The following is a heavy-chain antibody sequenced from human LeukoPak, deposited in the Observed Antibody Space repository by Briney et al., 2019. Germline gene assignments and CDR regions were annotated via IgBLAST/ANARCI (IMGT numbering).Heavy chain of an antibody. Sequence: GGSLRLSCAASGFTFSTYAMSWVRQAPGKGLELVSTITVSGLTTYHADSVKGRFTISRDNSKNTLYLQMNTLRAEDTAVYYCAKDGYDYDSSYSYFDYWGQGTLVTVSS. J-gene: IGHJ4*02. CDR1: GFTFSTYA. CDR3: AKDGYDYDSSYSYFDY. V-gene: IGHV3-23*01. CDR2: ITVSGLTT. D-gene: IGHD3-22*01.